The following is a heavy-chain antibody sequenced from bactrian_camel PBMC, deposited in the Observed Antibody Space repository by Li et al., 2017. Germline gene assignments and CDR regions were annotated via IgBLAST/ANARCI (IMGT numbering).Heavy chain of an antibody. D-gene: IGHD1*01. CDR1: GFTCDGSE. CDR2: ISCDGDT. Sequence: VQLVESGGDSVQAGGSLRLSCTASGFTCDGSELVWFRQAPGNECELVSTISCDGDTYYADSVKGRFTISQDNAKNTVYLQMNSLKTEDSAVYFCAAVGVWAWGNGYWGQGTQVTVS. J-gene: IGHJ4*01. CDR3: AAVGVWAWGNGY. V-gene: IGHV3S63*01.